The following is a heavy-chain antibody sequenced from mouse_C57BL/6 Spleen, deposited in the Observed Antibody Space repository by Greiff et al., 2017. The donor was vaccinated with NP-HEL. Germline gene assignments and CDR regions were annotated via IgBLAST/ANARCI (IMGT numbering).Heavy chain of an antibody. Sequence: QVQLQQSGPELVKPGASVKISCKASGYAFSSSWMNWVKQRPGKGLEWIGRIYPGDGDTNYNGKFKGKATLTADKSSSTAYMQLSSLTSEDSAVYFCARSGGRGWYFDVWGTGTTVTVSS. CDR1: GYAFSSSW. D-gene: IGHD3-2*02. CDR3: ARSGGRGWYFDV. V-gene: IGHV1-82*01. J-gene: IGHJ1*03. CDR2: IYPGDGDT.